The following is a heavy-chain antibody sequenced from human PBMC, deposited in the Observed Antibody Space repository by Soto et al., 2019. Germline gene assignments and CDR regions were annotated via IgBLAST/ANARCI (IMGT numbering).Heavy chain of an antibody. V-gene: IGHV4-59*08. CDR1: GGSIGNYY. J-gene: IGHJ4*02. D-gene: IGHD3-9*01. CDR3: GRLEGLATISYYFDY. Sequence: PSETLSLTCTVSGGSIGNYYWTWIRQPPGKGLEWIGSIYYSGNTNYNPSLESRVTISVDKSKNQFSLKLMSLSAADTAVYYCGRLEGLATISYYFDYWGQGALVTVSS. CDR2: IYYSGNT.